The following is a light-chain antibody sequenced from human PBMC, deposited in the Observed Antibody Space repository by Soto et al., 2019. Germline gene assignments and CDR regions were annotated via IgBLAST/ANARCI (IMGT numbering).Light chain of an antibody. Sequence: SVLTQPTSVSGSPGQSIAIPCTGNGNDIGAYDYVSWYQQQAGKAPRLLIHGVRNRPPGISSRFSGFKSGLTASLTISGLQAEDEADYYCSSFTTSRLYVFGPGTKVTVL. J-gene: IGLJ1*01. CDR3: SSFTTSRLYV. V-gene: IGLV2-14*01. CDR1: GNDIGAYDY. CDR2: GVR.